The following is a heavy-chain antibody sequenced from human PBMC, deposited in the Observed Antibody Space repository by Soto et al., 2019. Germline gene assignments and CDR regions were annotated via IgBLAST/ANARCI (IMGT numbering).Heavy chain of an antibody. V-gene: IGHV4-39*02. D-gene: IGHD6-6*01. Sequence: SETLSLTCTVSGGSISSSSYYWGWIRQPPGKGLEWIGSIYYSGSTYYNPSLKSRVTISVDTSKNQFSLKLSSVTAADTAVYYCARERIAAPQIVHFDYWGQGTLVTVSS. CDR1: GGSISSSSYY. J-gene: IGHJ4*02. CDR2: IYYSGST. CDR3: ARERIAAPQIVHFDY.